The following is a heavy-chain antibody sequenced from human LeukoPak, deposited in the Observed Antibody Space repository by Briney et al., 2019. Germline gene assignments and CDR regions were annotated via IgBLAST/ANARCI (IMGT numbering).Heavy chain of an antibody. Sequence: GGSLRLSCAASGFIFSSYGMQWVRQAPGKGLEWVAVIWYDGSNKYYADSVKGRFTISRDNSKNTLYLQMNSLRAEDTAVYYCARDSSLRFLARYYFDYWGQGTLVTVSS. CDR2: IWYDGSNK. V-gene: IGHV3-33*01. CDR1: GFIFSSYG. CDR3: ARDSSLRFLARYYFDY. D-gene: IGHD3-3*01. J-gene: IGHJ4*02.